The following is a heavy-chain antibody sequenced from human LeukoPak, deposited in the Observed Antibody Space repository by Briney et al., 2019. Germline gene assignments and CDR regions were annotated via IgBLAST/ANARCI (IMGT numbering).Heavy chain of an antibody. CDR2: ISSSSSYI. CDR3: ARDSLRGPYSSSWSGWFDP. Sequence: GGSLRLSCAASGFPFRTYAMTWVRQAPGKGLEWVSSISSSSSYIYYADSVKGRFTISRDNAKNSLYLQMNSLRAEDTAVYYCARDSLRGPYSSSWSGWFDPWGQGTLVTVSS. J-gene: IGHJ5*02. D-gene: IGHD6-13*01. CDR1: GFPFRTYA. V-gene: IGHV3-21*01.